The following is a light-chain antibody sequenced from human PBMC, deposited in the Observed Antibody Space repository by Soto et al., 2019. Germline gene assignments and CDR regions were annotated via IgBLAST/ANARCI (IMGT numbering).Light chain of an antibody. V-gene: IGKV1-5*01. J-gene: IGKJ1*01. CDR1: ESIRTW. Sequence: DIQMTQSPSTLSASIGDRVTITCRASESIRTWLAWYQHKPGKAPKFLIYDASSLESGVPSRFSGSGSGTEFTLTISNLQPDDFATYVCQQYHNDPRTFGQGTKVVIK. CDR3: QQYHNDPRT. CDR2: DAS.